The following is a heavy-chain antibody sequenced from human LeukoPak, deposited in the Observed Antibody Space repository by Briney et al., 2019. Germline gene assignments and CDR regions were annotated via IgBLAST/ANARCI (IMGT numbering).Heavy chain of an antibody. J-gene: IGHJ4*02. D-gene: IGHD4-17*01. CDR1: GFTFSTYS. Sequence: PGGSLRLSCAASGFTFSTYSMNWVRQAPGKGLEWVSSISSSGSYIYYADSVKGRFTISRDNAKNSLYLQMNILRADDTAVYYCATSSVTTGIDFDCWGQGTLVTVSS. CDR2: ISSSGSYI. CDR3: ATSSVTTGIDFDC. V-gene: IGHV3-21*01.